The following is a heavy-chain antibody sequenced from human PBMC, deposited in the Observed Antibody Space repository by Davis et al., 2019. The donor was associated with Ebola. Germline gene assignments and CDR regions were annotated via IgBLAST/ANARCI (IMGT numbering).Heavy chain of an antibody. J-gene: IGHJ6*02. CDR1: GGSISSSYYY. V-gene: IGHV4-39*07. Sequence: SETLSLTCTVSGGSISSSYYYWGWIRQPPGKGLEWIGTIYHSGSTYYNASLKSRVTMSLDTSTDQFSLKLSSVTAADTAVYYCARETRIAAVAGTDYYYYGLDVWGQGATVTVSS. CDR3: ARETRIAAVAGTDYYYYGLDV. CDR2: IYHSGST. D-gene: IGHD6-19*01.